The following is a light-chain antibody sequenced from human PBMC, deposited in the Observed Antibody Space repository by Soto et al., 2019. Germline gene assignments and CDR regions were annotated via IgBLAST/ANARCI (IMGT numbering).Light chain of an antibody. Sequence: EIVLTQSPGTLSLSPGERATLSCRASQSVSSTYIDWYQQNPGQAPRLLIYGASSRATGIPDRFSGSGSGTDFTLTISRLEPEDFAVYFCQQYGRSPPFTFGHGTKVEIK. CDR3: QQYGRSPPFT. J-gene: IGKJ2*01. V-gene: IGKV3-20*01. CDR2: GAS. CDR1: QSVSSTY.